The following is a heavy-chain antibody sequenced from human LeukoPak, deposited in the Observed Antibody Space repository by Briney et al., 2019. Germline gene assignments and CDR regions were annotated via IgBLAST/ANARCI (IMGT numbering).Heavy chain of an antibody. CDR1: GGSISSYY. Sequence: SETLSLTCTVSGGSISSYYWSWIRQPPGKGLEWIGYIYYTGSTNYNPSLKSRVTISVDTSKNQFSLNLSSVTAADTAVYYCARVIQWEPDYWGQGTLVTVST. D-gene: IGHD1-26*01. J-gene: IGHJ4*02. CDR2: IYYTGST. V-gene: IGHV4-59*01. CDR3: ARVIQWEPDY.